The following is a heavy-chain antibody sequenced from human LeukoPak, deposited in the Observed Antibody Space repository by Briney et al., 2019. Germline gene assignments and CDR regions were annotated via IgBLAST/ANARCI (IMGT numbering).Heavy chain of an antibody. V-gene: IGHV1-69*01. CDR3: ARRRWSSFDY. J-gene: IGHJ4*02. CDR2: IILIFGTA. Sequence: VASVKVSCKASGGTFSSYAISWVRQAPGQGLEWMGGIILIFGTANYAQKFQGRVTITADESTSTAYMELSSLRSEDTAVYYCARRRWSSFDYWGQGTLVTVSS. CDR1: GGTFSSYA. D-gene: IGHD1-26*01.